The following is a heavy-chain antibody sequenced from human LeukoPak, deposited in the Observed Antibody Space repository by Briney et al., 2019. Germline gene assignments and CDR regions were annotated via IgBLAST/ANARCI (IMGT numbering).Heavy chain of an antibody. Sequence: SETLSLTCTVSGGSISSSSYYWGWIRQPPGKGLEWIVSIDYSGTTYYNPSLKSRVTISVDTSKNQFALKVRSVTAADTAVYYCARNRYSSGCSDYWGQGILVTVSS. J-gene: IGHJ4*02. D-gene: IGHD6-19*01. CDR1: GGSISSSSYY. CDR3: ARNRYSSGCSDY. CDR2: IDYSGTT. V-gene: IGHV4-39*01.